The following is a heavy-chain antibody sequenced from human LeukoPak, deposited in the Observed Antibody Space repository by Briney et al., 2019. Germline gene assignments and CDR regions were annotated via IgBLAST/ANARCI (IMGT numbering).Heavy chain of an antibody. V-gene: IGHV3-73*01. CDR3: TRHTNWYFDY. CDR1: GFTFSGSA. CDR2: IRSKANSYAT. Sequence: GGSLKLSCAASGFTFSGSAMHWVRQASGKGLEWVGRIRSKANSYATAYAASVKGRFTISRGDSKNTAYLQMNSLKTEDTAVYYCTRHTNWYFDYWGQGTLVTVSS. D-gene: IGHD3-3*01. J-gene: IGHJ4*02.